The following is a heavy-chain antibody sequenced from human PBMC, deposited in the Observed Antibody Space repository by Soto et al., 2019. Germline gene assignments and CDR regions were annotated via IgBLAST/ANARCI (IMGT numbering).Heavy chain of an antibody. CDR2: ISAYNGNT. V-gene: IGHV1-18*01. D-gene: IGHD6-13*01. J-gene: IGHJ4*02. CDR3: ARDRKQLVTQPFDY. Sequence: QVQLVQSGAEVKKPGASVKVSCKASGYTFTSYGISWVRQAPGQGLEWMGWISAYNGNTNYAQKLQGRVTMTTDTSTSTAYLELRSLRADDTAVYYWARDRKQLVTQPFDYWGQGTLVTVSS. CDR1: GYTFTSYG.